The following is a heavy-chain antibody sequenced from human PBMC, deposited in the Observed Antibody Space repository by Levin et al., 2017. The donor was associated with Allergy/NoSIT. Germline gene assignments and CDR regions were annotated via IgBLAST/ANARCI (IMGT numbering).Heavy chain of an antibody. CDR3: ALASRDYYYGMDV. CDR2: IYPDDSDI. J-gene: IGHJ6*02. CDR1: GYNFDTYW. V-gene: IGHV5-51*01. Sequence: GASVKVSCKGSGYNFDTYWIGWVRQMPGKGLEWMGIIYPDDSDIRYSPSFQGQVTISADKSINTTYVQWSSLKASDTAIYYCALASRDYYYGMDVWGQGTTVTVSS.